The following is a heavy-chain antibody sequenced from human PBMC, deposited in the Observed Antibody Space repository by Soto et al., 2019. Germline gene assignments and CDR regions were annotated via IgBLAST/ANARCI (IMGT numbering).Heavy chain of an antibody. V-gene: IGHV3-30-3*01. CDR1: GFTFSSYA. D-gene: IGHD3-16*02. Sequence: PGGSLRLSCAASGFTFSSYAMHWVRQAPGKGLEWVAVISYDGSNKYYADSVKGRFTISRDNSKNTLYLQMNSLRAEDTAVYYCARGVPVWGSYLLDYWGQGTLVTVS. CDR3: ARGVPVWGSYLLDY. CDR2: ISYDGSNK. J-gene: IGHJ4*02.